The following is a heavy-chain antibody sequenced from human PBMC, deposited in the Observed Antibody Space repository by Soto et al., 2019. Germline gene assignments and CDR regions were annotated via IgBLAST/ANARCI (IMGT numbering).Heavy chain of an antibody. J-gene: IGHJ2*01. Sequence: QVQLVQSGAEVKKPGASVKVSCKASGYTFTSYGISWVRQAPGQGLEWMGWISAYNGNTNYAQKLQGRVTMTTDTPPSTAYMELRSLRSEDTAVYYCARDIAAAGLDWYFDLWGRGTLVTVSS. CDR3: ARDIAAAGLDWYFDL. D-gene: IGHD6-13*01. V-gene: IGHV1-18*01. CDR1: GYTFTSYG. CDR2: ISAYNGNT.